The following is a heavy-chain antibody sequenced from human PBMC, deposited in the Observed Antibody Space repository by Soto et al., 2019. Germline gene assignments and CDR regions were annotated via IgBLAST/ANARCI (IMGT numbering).Heavy chain of an antibody. V-gene: IGHV4-34*01. CDR2: INHSGST. CDR1: GGSFSGYY. J-gene: IGHJ4*02. CDR3: ARARVWSYQYYFDY. D-gene: IGHD2-2*01. Sequence: SETLSLTCAVYGGSFSGYYWSWIRQPPGKGLEWIGEINHSGSTNYNPSLESRVTISVDTSKNQFSLKLSSVTAADTAVYYCARARVWSYQYYFDYWGQGTLVTVSS.